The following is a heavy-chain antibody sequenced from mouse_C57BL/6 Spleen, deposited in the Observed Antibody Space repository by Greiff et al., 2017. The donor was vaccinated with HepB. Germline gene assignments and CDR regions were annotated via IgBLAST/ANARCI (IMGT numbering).Heavy chain of an antibody. D-gene: IGHD1-1*01. CDR3: ARHGSSSYWYFDV. J-gene: IGHJ1*03. Sequence: QVHVKQPGAELVKPGASVKLSCKASGYTFTSYWMHWVKQRPGRGLEWIGRIDPNSGGTKYNEKFKSKATLTVDKPSSTAYMQLSSLTSEDSAVYYCARHGSSSYWYFDVWGTGTTVTVSS. CDR2: IDPNSGGT. V-gene: IGHV1-72*01. CDR1: GYTFTSYW.